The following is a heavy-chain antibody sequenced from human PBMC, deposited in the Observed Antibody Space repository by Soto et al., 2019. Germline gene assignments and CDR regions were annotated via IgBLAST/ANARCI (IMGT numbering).Heavy chain of an antibody. CDR1: GFTFSSYS. V-gene: IGHV3-21*01. J-gene: IGHJ5*02. CDR3: ARDSLVRGDSVWFDP. CDR2: ISSSSSYI. D-gene: IGHD3-10*02. Sequence: GGSLRLSCAASGFTFSSYSMNWVRQAPGKGLEWVSSISSSSSYIYYADSVKGRFTISRDNAKNSLYLQMNSLRAEDTAVYYCARDSLVRGDSVWFDPWGQGTLVTVSS.